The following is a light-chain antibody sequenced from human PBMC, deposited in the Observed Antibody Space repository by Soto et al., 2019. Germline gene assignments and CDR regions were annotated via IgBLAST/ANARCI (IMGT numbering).Light chain of an antibody. J-gene: IGKJ1*01. Sequence: EIVMTQSPATLSVSPGERATLSCRASQSVSSNLAWYQQKPGQAPRLLIYGASTRATGIPARFSGSGSGTEFPLSISRLQSEDFAVYYCQQYNNWGTFGQGTKVELK. CDR3: QQYNNWGT. CDR2: GAS. V-gene: IGKV3-15*01. CDR1: QSVSSN.